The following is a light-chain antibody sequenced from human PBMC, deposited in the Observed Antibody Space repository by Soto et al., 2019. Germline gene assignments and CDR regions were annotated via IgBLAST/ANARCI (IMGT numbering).Light chain of an antibody. CDR3: LQDYNYPLT. J-gene: IGKJ4*01. CDR1: QGIRND. Sequence: AIQMTQSPSSLSASVGDRVTITCRASQGIRNDVGWYQQKPGKAPKLLIYALSSLQSGVPSRFSGSGSGTDFTLTISSLQPEDFATYYCLQDYNYPLTFGGGTKVEIK. V-gene: IGKV1-6*01. CDR2: ALS.